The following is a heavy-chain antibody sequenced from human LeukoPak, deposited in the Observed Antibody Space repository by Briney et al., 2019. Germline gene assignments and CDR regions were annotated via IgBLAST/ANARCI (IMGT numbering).Heavy chain of an antibody. CDR3: ATDLSSSGSYYEVHY. V-gene: IGHV3-53*01. D-gene: IGHD1-26*01. CDR1: GFTVSSNY. Sequence: PGGSLRLSCAASGFTVSSNYMSWVRQAPGKGLEWVSVIYSGGSTYYADSVKGRFTISRDNSKNTLYLQTNSLRAEDTAVYYCATDLSSSGSYYEVHYWGQGTLVTVSS. CDR2: IYSGGST. J-gene: IGHJ4*02.